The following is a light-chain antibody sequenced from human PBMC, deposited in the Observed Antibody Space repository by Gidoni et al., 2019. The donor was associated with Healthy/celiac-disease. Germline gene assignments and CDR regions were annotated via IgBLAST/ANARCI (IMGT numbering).Light chain of an antibody. CDR3: PQYNSYSWT. CDR1: QSISSW. J-gene: IGKJ1*01. CDR2: KAS. V-gene: IGKV1-5*03. Sequence: DSQMTQSPSTLSASVGDRVTITCRASQSISSWLAWYQQKPGKAPKLLIYKASSLESGVPSRFRGSGSGTEFTLTIRSLQPDDFAPYYCPQYNSYSWTFGQGTKVEIK.